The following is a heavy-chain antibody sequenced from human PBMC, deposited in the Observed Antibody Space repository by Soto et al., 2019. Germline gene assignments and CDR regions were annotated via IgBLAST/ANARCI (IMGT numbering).Heavy chain of an antibody. J-gene: IGHJ3*02. Sequence: ASVKVSCKASGYTFTSYYMHWVRQAPGQGLEWMGIISPSGGSTSYAQKFQGRVTMTRDTSTSTVYMELSSLRSEDTAVYYCARDTYYYDSSGYSGQTLDAFDIWGQGTMVTVSS. D-gene: IGHD3-22*01. CDR2: ISPSGGST. CDR1: GYTFTSYY. V-gene: IGHV1-46*01. CDR3: ARDTYYYDSSGYSGQTLDAFDI.